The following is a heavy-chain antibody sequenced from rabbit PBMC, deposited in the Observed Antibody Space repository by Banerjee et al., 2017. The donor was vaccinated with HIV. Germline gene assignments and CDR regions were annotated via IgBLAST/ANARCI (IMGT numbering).Heavy chain of an antibody. V-gene: IGHV1S43*01. CDR2: IGTSSGST. Sequence: QEQLEESGGDLVKPEGSLTLTCTASGFSFRNKYVMCWVRQAPGKGLEWIGCIGTSSGSTWYASWVNGRFTISRSTSLSTVDLKMTSLTAADTATYFCARDGAGYAGYGYAHLWGPGTLVT. CDR1: GFSFRNKYV. J-gene: IGHJ4*01. CDR3: ARDGAGYAGYGYAHL. D-gene: IGHD6-1*01.